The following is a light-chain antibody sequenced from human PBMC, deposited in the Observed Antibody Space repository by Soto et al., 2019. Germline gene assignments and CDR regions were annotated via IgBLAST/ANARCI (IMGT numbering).Light chain of an antibody. CDR2: KAS. CDR3: QQYNSYSRT. CDR1: QSISSW. J-gene: IGKJ2*01. V-gene: IGKV1-5*03. Sequence: DIQMTQSPSTLSASVGDRVTITCRASQSISSWLAWYQQKPGKAPKLLIYKASSLESGVPSRFSGSGSGTEFTLTISSLQPDDFATYCQQYNSYSRTFGQGTKLEIK.